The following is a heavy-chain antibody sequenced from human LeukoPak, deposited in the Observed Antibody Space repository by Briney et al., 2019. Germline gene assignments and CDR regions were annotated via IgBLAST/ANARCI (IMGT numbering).Heavy chain of an antibody. CDR3: AKDPWDCSGRSCPMYYYYMDV. D-gene: IGHD2-15*01. CDR1: GFTFSGSA. CDR2: IRYDGSEK. Sequence: GGSLRLSCAASGFTFSGSAMHWVRQAPGKGLEWVAFIRYDGSEKYYATSVEGRCTISRDHSKNAVYLQMNSLRAEDTAVYYCAKDPWDCSGRSCPMYYYYMDVWGKGTTVTVSS. J-gene: IGHJ6*03. V-gene: IGHV3-30*02.